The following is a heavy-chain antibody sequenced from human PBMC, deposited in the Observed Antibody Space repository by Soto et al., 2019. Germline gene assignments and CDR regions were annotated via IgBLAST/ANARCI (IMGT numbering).Heavy chain of an antibody. CDR3: AREAGAVIVVAEPDY. D-gene: IGHD3-22*01. CDR2: IKQDGSEK. CDR1: GFTFSSYW. Sequence: PGGSLRLSCAASGFTFSSYWMSWVRQAPGKGQEWVANIKQDGSEKYYVDSVKGRFTISRDNAKNSLYLQMNSLRAEDTFVYYCAREAGAVIVVAEPDYWGQGTLVTVSS. J-gene: IGHJ4*02. V-gene: IGHV3-7*05.